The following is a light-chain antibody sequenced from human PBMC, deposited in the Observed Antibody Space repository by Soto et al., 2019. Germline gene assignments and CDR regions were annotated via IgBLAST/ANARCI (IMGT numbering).Light chain of an antibody. Sequence: MKLSPAALSLSQGESATLSCRASQSVSRNLAWYQKRRGQAPRLLISAASTRATGIEARFSGSGSGTEFTLTIRSLPSEDSAHYCWKQYSNWTTFGQGTRLEI. CDR3: KQYSNWTT. CDR1: QSVSRN. CDR2: AAS. V-gene: IGKV3-15*01. J-gene: IGKJ5*01.